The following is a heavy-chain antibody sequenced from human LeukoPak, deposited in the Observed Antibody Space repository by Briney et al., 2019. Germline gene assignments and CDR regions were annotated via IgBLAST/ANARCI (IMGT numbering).Heavy chain of an antibody. CDR3: TRQNSGWFDP. Sequence: GESLQISCKGSGYTFTSYWIGWVRQMPGKGLEGMGIIYPGDSDTRYSPSFQGQVTISADKSISPAYLQWSSLKASDTAMYYCTRQNSGWFDPWGQGTPVTVSS. J-gene: IGHJ5*02. CDR1: GYTFTSYW. D-gene: IGHD6-25*01. CDR2: IYPGDSDT. V-gene: IGHV5-51*01.